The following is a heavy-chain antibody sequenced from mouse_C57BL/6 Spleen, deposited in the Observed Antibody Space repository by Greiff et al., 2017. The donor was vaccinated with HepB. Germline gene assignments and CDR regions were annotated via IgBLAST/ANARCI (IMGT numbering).Heavy chain of an antibody. J-gene: IGHJ2*01. V-gene: IGHV1-7*01. D-gene: IGHD1-1*01. Sequence: VQLQQSGAELAKPGASVKLSCKASGYTFTSYWMHWVKQRPGQGLEWIGYINPSSGYTKYNQKFKDKATLTADKSSSTAYMQLRSLTYEDSAVYYCARSPITTVIAKGFDYWGQGTTLTVSS. CDR1: GYTFTSYW. CDR2: INPSSGYT. CDR3: ARSPITTVIAKGFDY.